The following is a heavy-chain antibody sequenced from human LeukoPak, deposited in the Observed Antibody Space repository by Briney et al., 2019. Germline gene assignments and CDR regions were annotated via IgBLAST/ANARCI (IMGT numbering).Heavy chain of an antibody. V-gene: IGHV3-21*01. CDR1: GFTFSSYS. CDR2: ISSSSSYI. D-gene: IGHD4-23*01. J-gene: IGHJ4*02. Sequence: GGSLRLSCAASGFTFSSYSMNWVRQAPGKGLEWVSSISSSSSYIYYADSVKGRFTISRNNAKNSLYLQMNSLRAEDTAVYYCARRAGGYSHPYDYWGQGTLVTVSS. CDR3: ARRAGGYSHPYDY.